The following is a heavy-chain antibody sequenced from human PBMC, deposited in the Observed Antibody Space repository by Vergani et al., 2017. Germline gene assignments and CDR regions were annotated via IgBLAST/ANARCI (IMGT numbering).Heavy chain of an antibody. CDR3: AREASIAARPGNWFDP. CDR1: GGSISSYY. V-gene: IGHV4-59*01. J-gene: IGHJ5*02. D-gene: IGHD6-6*01. CDR2: IYYSGST. Sequence: QVQLQESGPGLVKPSETLSLTCTVSGGSISSYYWSWIRQPPGKGLEWIGYIYYSGSTNYNPSLKSRVTISIDTSKNPFSLKLSSVPAAGTAVYYCAREASIAARPGNWFDPWGQGTLVTVSS.